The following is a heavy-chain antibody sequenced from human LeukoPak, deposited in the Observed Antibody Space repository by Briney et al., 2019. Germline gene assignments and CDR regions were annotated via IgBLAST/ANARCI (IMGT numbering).Heavy chain of an antibody. D-gene: IGHD4-17*01. CDR3: ARDVGTVYYYYMDV. CDR1: GFTFSSYW. V-gene: IGHV3-7*01. Sequence: QTGGSLRLSCAASGFTFSSYWMSWVRQAAGKGLEWLANIKQDGGEKYYVDPVKGRFTISRDNAKNSLYLQMNSLRAEDTAVYYCARDVGTVYYYYMDVWGKGTTVTVSS. J-gene: IGHJ6*03. CDR2: IKQDGGEK.